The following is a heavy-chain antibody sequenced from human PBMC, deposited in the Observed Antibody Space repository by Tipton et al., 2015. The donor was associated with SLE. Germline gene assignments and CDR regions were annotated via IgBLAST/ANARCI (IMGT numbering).Heavy chain of an antibody. J-gene: IGHJ4*02. D-gene: IGHD3-22*01. CDR2: ISGSGGST. CDR1: GFTFSSYA. CDR3: AKAGYYYDSSGYSFDY. V-gene: IGHV3-23*01. Sequence: GSLRLSCAASGFTFSSYAMSWVRQAPGKGLEWVSAISGSGGSTYYADSVKGRFTISRDNSKNTLYLQMNSLRAEDTAVYYCAKAGYYYDSSGYSFDYWGQGTLVTVSS.